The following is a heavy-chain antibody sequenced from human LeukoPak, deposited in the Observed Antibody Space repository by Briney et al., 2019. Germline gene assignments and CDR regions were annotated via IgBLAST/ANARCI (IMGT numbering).Heavy chain of an antibody. J-gene: IGHJ2*01. CDR2: IYYSGST. D-gene: IGHD6-6*01. CDR3: ARRGIAARSSYWYFGL. V-gene: IGHV4-59*08. Sequence: MASETLSLTCTVSGGSISSFYWSWIRQPPGKGLEWIGYIYYSGSTNYNPSLKSRVTISVDTSKNQFSLKLSSVTAADTAVYYCARRGIAARSSYWYFGLWGRGTLVTVSS. CDR1: GGSISSFY.